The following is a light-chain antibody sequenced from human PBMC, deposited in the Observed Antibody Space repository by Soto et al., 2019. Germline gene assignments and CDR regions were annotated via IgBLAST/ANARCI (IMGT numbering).Light chain of an antibody. CDR3: CSYSRSSPYV. CDR2: DVS. J-gene: IGLJ1*01. Sequence: QSALTQPASVSGSPGQSITISCTGTSSDVGAYNYVSWYQHHPGKVPRLMIFDVSNRPSGVSNRFSGSKSGNTASLTISGLQAEDEADYSCCSYSRSSPYVFGAGTQLTVL. V-gene: IGLV2-14*03. CDR1: SSDVGAYNY.